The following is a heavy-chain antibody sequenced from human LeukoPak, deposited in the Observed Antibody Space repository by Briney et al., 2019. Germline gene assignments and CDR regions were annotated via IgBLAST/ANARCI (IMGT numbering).Heavy chain of an antibody. D-gene: IGHD2-21*01. CDR3: AKDMAYCGGDCYYAFDI. CDR1: GFTFSSYS. V-gene: IGHV3-48*01. CDR2: ISSSSSTI. Sequence: GGSLRLSCAASGFTFSSYSMNWVRQAPGKGLEWVSYISSSSSTIYYADSVKGRFTISRDNAKNSVYLQMNRLRAEDTAVYYCAKDMAYCGGDCYYAFDIWGRGTMVTVSS. J-gene: IGHJ3*02.